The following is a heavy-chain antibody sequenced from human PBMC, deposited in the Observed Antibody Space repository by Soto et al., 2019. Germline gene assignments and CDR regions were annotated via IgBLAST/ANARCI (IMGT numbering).Heavy chain of an antibody. CDR1: GYTFTSYG. Sequence: QVQLVQSGAEVKKPGASVKVSCKASGYTFTSYGISWVRQAPGQGLEWMGWISAYDGNTNYAQKLQGRVTMTTDTSTSTAYMELRSLRSDDTAVYYCARAPDYDILTGYYWLDPWGQGTLVTVSS. V-gene: IGHV1-18*01. CDR3: ARAPDYDILTGYYWLDP. CDR2: ISAYDGNT. D-gene: IGHD3-9*01. J-gene: IGHJ5*02.